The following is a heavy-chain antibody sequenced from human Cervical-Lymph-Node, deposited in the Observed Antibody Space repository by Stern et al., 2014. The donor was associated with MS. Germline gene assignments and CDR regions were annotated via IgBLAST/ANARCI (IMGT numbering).Heavy chain of an antibody. Sequence: QVQLQESGSGLVKPSQTLSLTCAVSGGSISSGGYSWSWLRQPPGKGLEWIGYIHHSGSTYYNPSLKSRVTISVDRSKNQFSLKLSSVTAADTAVYYCARSSTVTPNAFDIWGQGTMVTVSS. CDR2: IHHSGST. CDR3: ARSSTVTPNAFDI. J-gene: IGHJ3*02. CDR1: GGSISSGGYS. V-gene: IGHV4-30-2*01. D-gene: IGHD4-17*01.